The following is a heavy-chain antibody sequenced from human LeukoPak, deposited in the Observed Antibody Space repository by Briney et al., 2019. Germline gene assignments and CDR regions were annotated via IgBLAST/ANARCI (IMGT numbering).Heavy chain of an antibody. CDR1: GFTFSSYN. CDR3: ASLVVVAATKGNWFDP. V-gene: IGHV3-21*01. D-gene: IGHD2-15*01. CDR2: ITSSSSYI. Sequence: GGSLRLSCAASGFTFSSYNMNWVRQAPGKGLEWVSSITSSSSYIYYADSVKGRFTISRDNAKNSLYLQMNSLRAEDTAVYYCASLVVVAATKGNWFDPWGQGTLVTVSS. J-gene: IGHJ5*02.